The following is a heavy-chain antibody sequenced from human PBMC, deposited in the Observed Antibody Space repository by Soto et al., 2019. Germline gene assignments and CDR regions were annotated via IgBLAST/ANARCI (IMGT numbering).Heavy chain of an antibody. J-gene: IGHJ4*02. CDR1: GAAVSSGSFY. D-gene: IGHD6-19*01. CDR3: ARVPLRYSSSHNFDS. Sequence: SETLSLTCSVSGAAVSSGSFYWSWIRQPPGKGLEWIGFIYNNETFNYNPSLKSRVTLSVDTSKHQFSLKLSSVTAADTAVYYCARVPLRYSSSHNFDSWGQGALVTVSS. CDR2: IYNNETF. V-gene: IGHV4-61*01.